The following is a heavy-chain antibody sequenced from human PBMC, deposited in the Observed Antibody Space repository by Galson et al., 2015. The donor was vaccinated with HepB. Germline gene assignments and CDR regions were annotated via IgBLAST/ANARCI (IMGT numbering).Heavy chain of an antibody. J-gene: IGHJ6*02. CDR1: GYTFTDYY. D-gene: IGHD2-2*02. CDR2: INPNSGGT. Sequence: KASGYTFTDYYMHWVRQAPGQGPEWMGWINPNSGGTNYAQKFQGRVSMTRDRSTSTAYMELNSLRSGDTAVYFCARAGGGIPGYNYAMDVWGQGTTVTVSS. V-gene: IGHV1-2*02. CDR3: ARAGGGIPGYNYAMDV.